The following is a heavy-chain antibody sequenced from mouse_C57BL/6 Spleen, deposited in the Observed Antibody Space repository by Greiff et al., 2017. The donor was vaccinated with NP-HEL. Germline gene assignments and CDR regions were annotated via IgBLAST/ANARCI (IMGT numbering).Heavy chain of an antibody. CDR2: ISSGSSTI. J-gene: IGHJ1*03. CDR3: AREDYWYFDV. V-gene: IGHV5-17*01. CDR1: GFTFSDYG. Sequence: EVQLQESGGGLVKPGGSLKLSCAASGFTFSDYGMHWVRQAPEKGLEWVAYISSGSSTIYYADTVKGRFTISRDNAKNTLFLQMTSLRSEDTAMYYCAREDYWYFDVWGTGTTVTGSS.